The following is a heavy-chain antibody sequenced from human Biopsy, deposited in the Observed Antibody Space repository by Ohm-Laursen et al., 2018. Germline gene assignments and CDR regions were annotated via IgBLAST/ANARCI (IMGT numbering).Heavy chain of an antibody. D-gene: IGHD1-26*01. Sequence: PSQTLSLTCTVSRDSISNYYWTWIRQSPGKGLEWIGYIYYTGSTNYNPSVKSRVTISVDTSKNQFSLRLSSVTAADTAVYYCALGGGSYVNFDYWGQGTLVTVSS. CDR2: IYYTGST. CDR3: ALGGGSYVNFDY. CDR1: RDSISNYY. V-gene: IGHV4-59*01. J-gene: IGHJ4*02.